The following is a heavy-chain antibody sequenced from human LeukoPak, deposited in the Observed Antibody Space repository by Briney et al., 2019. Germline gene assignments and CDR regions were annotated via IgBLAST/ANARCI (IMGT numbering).Heavy chain of an antibody. CDR3: AKGDSRDAFDI. D-gene: IGHD3-22*01. J-gene: IGHJ3*02. Sequence: GGSLRLSCAASGFTFSIYWMHWVRQAPGKGLEWVSGISWNSGSIGYADSVKGRFTISRDNAKNSLYLQMNSLRAEDTALYYCAKGDSRDAFDIWGQGTMVTVSS. CDR1: GFTFSIYW. V-gene: IGHV3-9*01. CDR2: ISWNSGSI.